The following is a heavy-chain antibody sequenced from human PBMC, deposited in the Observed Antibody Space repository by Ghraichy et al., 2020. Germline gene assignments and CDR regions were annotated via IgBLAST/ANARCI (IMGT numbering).Heavy chain of an antibody. V-gene: IGHV3-23*01. D-gene: IGHD3-9*01. CDR1: GFTFSSYA. J-gene: IGHJ5*02. CDR3: AKESTYYDILTGSINWFDP. CDR2: ISGSGGST. Sequence: GGSLRLSCAASGFTFSSYAMSWVRQAPGKGLEWVSAISGSGGSTYYADSVKGRFTISRDNSKNTLYLQMNSLRAEDTAVYYCAKESTYYDILTGSINWFDPWGQGTLVTVSS.